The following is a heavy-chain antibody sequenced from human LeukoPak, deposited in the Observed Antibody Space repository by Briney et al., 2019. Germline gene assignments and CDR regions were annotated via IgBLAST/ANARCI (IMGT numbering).Heavy chain of an antibody. J-gene: IGHJ4*02. CDR3: ARHEVGATSWFDY. Sequence: KASETLSLTCTVSGGSISSYYWSWIRQPPGKGLEWIGYIYYSGSTNYNPSLKSRATISVDTSMNQFSLNLKSVTAADTGLYYCARHEVGATSWFDYWGQGTLVTVSS. V-gene: IGHV4-59*08. D-gene: IGHD1-26*01. CDR2: IYYSGST. CDR1: GGSISSYY.